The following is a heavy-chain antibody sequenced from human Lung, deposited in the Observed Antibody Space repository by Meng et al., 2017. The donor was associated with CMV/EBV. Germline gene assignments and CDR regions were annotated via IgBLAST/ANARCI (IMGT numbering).Heavy chain of an antibody. V-gene: IGHV4-39*01. Sequence: SXTLSLXCTVSGGSISSSSYYWGWIRQPPGKGLEWIGSIYYSGSTYYNPSLKSRVTISVDTSKNQFSLKLSSVTAADTAVYYCARLSAFWSGYPDLFDYWXQGTXVTVYS. CDR1: GGSISSSSYY. D-gene: IGHD3-3*01. CDR3: ARLSAFWSGYPDLFDY. J-gene: IGHJ4*02. CDR2: IYYSGST.